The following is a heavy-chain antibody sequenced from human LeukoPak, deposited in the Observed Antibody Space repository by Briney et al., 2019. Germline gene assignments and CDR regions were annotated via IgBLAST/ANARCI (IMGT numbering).Heavy chain of an antibody. Sequence: ASVKVSCKSSGYIFTGYYMHWVRQAPGQGLEWMGWINPNSGDTNYAQKFQGRVTMTRDTSVSTAYMELSRLRSDDTAVYYCARVRYRLAETYIDYWGQGTLVTVSS. CDR2: INPNSGDT. CDR3: ARVRYRLAETYIDY. J-gene: IGHJ4*02. V-gene: IGHV1-2*02. D-gene: IGHD3-16*01. CDR1: GYIFTGYY.